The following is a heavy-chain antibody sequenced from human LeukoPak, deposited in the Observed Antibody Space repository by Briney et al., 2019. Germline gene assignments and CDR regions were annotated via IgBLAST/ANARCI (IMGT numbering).Heavy chain of an antibody. CDR3: HGGYAYALENVDY. D-gene: IGHD3-16*01. J-gene: IGHJ4*02. Sequence: GGSLRLSCAASGLVFSNYAMSWVRLSPGKGLEWIAAITRSGDTTHYADSVKGRFTISRDNAKNTVYSQMTGLTVEDSGVYYCHGGYAYALENVDYWGQGTLVTVSS. CDR2: ITRSGDTT. CDR1: GLVFSNYA. V-gene: IGHV3-23*01.